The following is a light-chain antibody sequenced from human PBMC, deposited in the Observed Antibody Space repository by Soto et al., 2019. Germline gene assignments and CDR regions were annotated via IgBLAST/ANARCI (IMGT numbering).Light chain of an antibody. CDR3: SSYTSSSTRV. V-gene: IGLV2-14*01. CDR2: DVS. Sequence: QSVLTQPASVSGSPGQSITISCTGTSSDVGGYNYVSWYQQHPGKAPKLMIYDVSNRPSGVSNRFSGSKSGNTASLTISGLQAEDEADYCSSYTSSSTRVFGGGTQLTVL. J-gene: IGLJ2*01. CDR1: SSDVGGYNY.